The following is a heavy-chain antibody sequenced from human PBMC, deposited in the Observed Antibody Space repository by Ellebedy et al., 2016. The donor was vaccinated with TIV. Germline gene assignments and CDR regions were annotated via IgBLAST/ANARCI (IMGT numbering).Heavy chain of an antibody. CDR3: ARDFRQNWNDPTGVWFDP. CDR1: GYTFADYY. V-gene: IGHV1-2*02. D-gene: IGHD1-1*01. CDR2: LNPNTGVT. Sequence: AASVKVSCKPSGYTFADYYIHWVRQAPGQGLEWMGWLNPNTGVTHYAQNFQGRVTMTSDTSISAAYMELNILMSDHTAIYYCARDFRQNWNDPTGVWFDPWGQGTLVTVSS. J-gene: IGHJ5*02.